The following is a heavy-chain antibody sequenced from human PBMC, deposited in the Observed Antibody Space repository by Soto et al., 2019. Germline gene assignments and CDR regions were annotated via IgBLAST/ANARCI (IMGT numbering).Heavy chain of an antibody. Sequence: SETLSLTCAVSGGSISSYYWSWIRQPPGKGLEWIGYIYYSGSTNYNPSLKSRVTISVDTSKNQFSLKLSSVTAADTAVYYCARDRRSGDDFDIWGQGTMVTVSS. CDR1: GGSISSYY. CDR2: IYYSGST. CDR3: ARDRRSGDDFDI. J-gene: IGHJ3*02. V-gene: IGHV4-59*01.